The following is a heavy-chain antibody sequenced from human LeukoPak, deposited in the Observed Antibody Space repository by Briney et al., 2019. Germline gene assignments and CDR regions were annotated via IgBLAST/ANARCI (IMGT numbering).Heavy chain of an antibody. CDR1: GGSLSSGSYY. CDR3: AREGGMVRDYYYYMDV. CDR2: IYTSGST. Sequence: SETLSLTCTVSGGSLSSGSYYWSWIRQPAEKGLEWVGRIYTSGSTNYKPSLKSRVTMSVDTSKNQFSLNLRSVTAADTAVYYCAREGGMVRDYYYYMDVWGKGTTVTISS. V-gene: IGHV4-61*02. D-gene: IGHD3-10*01. J-gene: IGHJ6*03.